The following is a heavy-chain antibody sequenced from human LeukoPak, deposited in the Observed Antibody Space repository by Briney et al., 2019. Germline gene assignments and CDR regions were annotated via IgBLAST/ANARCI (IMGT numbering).Heavy chain of an antibody. J-gene: IGHJ5*02. D-gene: IGHD1-1*01. CDR3: ARGGSTGTNLNWVDP. Sequence: SETLSLTCTVPGGSISSYYWSWIRQPPGKGLEWIGYIYYSGSTNYNPSLKSRVTISVDTSKNQFSLKLSSVTAADTAVYYCARGGSTGTNLNWVDPWGQGTLVTVSS. CDR1: GGSISSYY. V-gene: IGHV4-59*01. CDR2: IYYSGST.